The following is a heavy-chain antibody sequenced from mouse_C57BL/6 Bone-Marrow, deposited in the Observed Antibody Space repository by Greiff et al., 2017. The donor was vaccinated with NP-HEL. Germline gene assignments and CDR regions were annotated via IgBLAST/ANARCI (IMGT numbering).Heavy chain of an antibody. V-gene: IGHV1-64*01. D-gene: IGHD2-5*01. J-gene: IGHJ2*01. Sequence: QVQLQQPGAELVKPGASVKLSCKASGYTFTSYWMHWVKQRPGKGLEWIGMIHPNSGSTNYNEKFKSKATLTVDKSSSTAYMQLSSLTSEDSAVYYCARAYYSNLRSFFDYWGQGTTLTVSS. CDR3: ARAYYSNLRSFFDY. CDR2: IHPNSGST. CDR1: GYTFTSYW.